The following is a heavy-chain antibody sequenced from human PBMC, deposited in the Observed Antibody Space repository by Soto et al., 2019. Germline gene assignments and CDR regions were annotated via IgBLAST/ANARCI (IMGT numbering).Heavy chain of an antibody. D-gene: IGHD1-1*01. CDR3: AKELSSLPGTYFDY. Sequence: GXSLRLSCAASGFTFSSYAMSWVRQAPWKWLEWVSAISGSGGSTYYADSVKGRFTISRDNSKNTLYLQMNSLRAEDTAVYYCAKELSSLPGTYFDYWGQGTLVTVSS. CDR2: ISGSGGST. V-gene: IGHV3-23*01. CDR1: GFTFSSYA. J-gene: IGHJ4*02.